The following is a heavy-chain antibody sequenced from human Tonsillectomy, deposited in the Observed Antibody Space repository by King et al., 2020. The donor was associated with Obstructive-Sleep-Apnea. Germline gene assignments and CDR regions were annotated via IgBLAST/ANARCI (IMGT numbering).Heavy chain of an antibody. CDR2: ISSRSITL. D-gene: IGHD3-22*01. V-gene: IGHV3-48*04. CDR3: ARDSSGYSP. CDR1: GFTFISFC. J-gene: IGHJ5*02. Sequence: VQLVESGGGLVQPGGSLRLSCAASGFTFISFCMNWVRQAPGKGLEVVSYISSRSITLYYEDSVKGRFTSSRDNAKNSLYLQMNSLRVEDTAVYYCARDSSGYSPWGQGTLVTVSS.